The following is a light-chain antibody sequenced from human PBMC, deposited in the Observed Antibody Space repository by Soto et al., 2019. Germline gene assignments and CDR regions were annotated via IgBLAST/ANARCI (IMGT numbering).Light chain of an antibody. CDR1: QSINKW. Sequence: DIQMTQSPSTLSASIGDRVTITCRASQSINKWLAWHQQKPGKAPKLLIYGASSLQSGVPPRFSGSGSGTEFTLTISSLQSEDFAVYYCQQYNSWPETFGQGTKVDIK. J-gene: IGKJ1*01. CDR2: GAS. CDR3: QQYNSWPET. V-gene: IGKV1-5*01.